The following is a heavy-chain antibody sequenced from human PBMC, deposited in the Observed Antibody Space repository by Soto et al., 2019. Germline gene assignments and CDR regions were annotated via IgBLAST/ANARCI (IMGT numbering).Heavy chain of an antibody. J-gene: IGHJ4*02. V-gene: IGHV1-18*01. CDR3: ARGTAAIYTD. D-gene: IGHD2-2*01. CDR2: ITGHKGDT. Sequence: QLVQSAAEMKQPGAAVRVSCKASGYAFTTYGFSWARQAPGQGLEWMGWITGHKGDTKYTEKFQDRLTLTRDTSTATTYMELSNLRLDDTAIYYCARGTAAIYTDWGQGTLVTVSS. CDR1: GYAFTTYG.